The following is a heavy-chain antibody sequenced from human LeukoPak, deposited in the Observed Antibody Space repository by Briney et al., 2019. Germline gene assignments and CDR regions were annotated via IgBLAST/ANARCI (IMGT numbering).Heavy chain of an antibody. CDR1: GFTFSSYS. CDR3: VRGSYGAYDY. J-gene: IGHJ4*02. V-gene: IGHV3-48*01. CDR2: ISGSSSTI. D-gene: IGHD4-17*01. Sequence: PGGSLRLSCAGSGFTFSSYSMNWVRQAPGKGLEGVSYISGSSSTIYYADSVRGRFTISRDNAKNSLYLQMNSLRAEDTAVYYCVRGSYGAYDYWGQGSLVTVSS.